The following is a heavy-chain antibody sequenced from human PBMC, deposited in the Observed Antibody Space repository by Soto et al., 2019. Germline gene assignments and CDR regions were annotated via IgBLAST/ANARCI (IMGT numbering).Heavy chain of an antibody. CDR3: ARENWNYDWDY. J-gene: IGHJ4*02. V-gene: IGHV1-2*02. D-gene: IGHD1-7*01. Sequence: ASVKVSCKGFGYIFTGYYIHWVRQAPGQGLEWMGWINPASGGTNYAQKFQGRVTMTRDMSFSTAYMELSRLGSDDPAVYYCARENWNYDWDYWGQGTLVTVSS. CDR1: GYIFTGYY. CDR2: INPASGGT.